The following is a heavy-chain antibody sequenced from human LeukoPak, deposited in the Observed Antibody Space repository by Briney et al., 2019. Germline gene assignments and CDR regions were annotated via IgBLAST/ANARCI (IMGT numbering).Heavy chain of an antibody. V-gene: IGHV3-23*01. CDR2: ISGSGAST. J-gene: IGHJ4*02. CDR3: AKGRDGYNSYLFDY. Sequence: GGSLRLSCLTSGFTLSTNAMSWVRQAPGKGLEWISGISGSGASTYYADSVKGRFTISRDNSKNTLYLQMNSLRAEDTAVYYCAKGRDGYNSYLFDYWGQGTLVTVSS. CDR1: GFTLSTNA. D-gene: IGHD5-24*01.